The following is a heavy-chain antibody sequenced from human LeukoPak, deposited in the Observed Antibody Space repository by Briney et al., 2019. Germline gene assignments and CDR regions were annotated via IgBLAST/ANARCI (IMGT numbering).Heavy chain of an antibody. J-gene: IGHJ6*03. Sequence: GGSLRLSCAASGFTFSSYWMHWVRQAPGKGLVWVSRINSDGSSTSYADSVKGRLTISRDNSKNTLYLQMNSLRAEDTAVYYCARDGGIAAADTYYYYYMDVWGKGTTVTVSS. CDR1: GFTFSSYW. D-gene: IGHD6-13*01. CDR3: ARDGGIAAADTYYYYYMDV. CDR2: INSDGSST. V-gene: IGHV3-74*01.